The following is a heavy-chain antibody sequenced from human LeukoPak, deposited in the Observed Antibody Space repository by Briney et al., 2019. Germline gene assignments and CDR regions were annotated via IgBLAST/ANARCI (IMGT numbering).Heavy chain of an antibody. CDR2: ISYDGSNK. Sequence: GGSLRLSCAASGFTFSSYGMHWVRQAPGKGLEWVAVISYDGSNKYYADSVKGRFTISRDNSKNTLYLQMNSLRAEDTAVYYCARGGVYYFYYYMDVWGKGTTVIVSS. D-gene: IGHD3-16*01. J-gene: IGHJ6*03. CDR1: GFTFSSYG. CDR3: ARGGVYYFYYYMDV. V-gene: IGHV3-30*03.